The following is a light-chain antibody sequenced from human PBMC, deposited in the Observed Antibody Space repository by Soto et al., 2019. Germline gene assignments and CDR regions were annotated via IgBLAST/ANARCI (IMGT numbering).Light chain of an antibody. Sequence: QSALTQPPSASRSPGQSVTISCTGTSSDVGGYNYVSWYQQHPGKAPKLMIYEVNKRPSGVPDRFSGSKSGNTASLTVTGLQAEDEADYYCSSYAGRNNFGVFGGGTKVTVL. CDR2: EVN. V-gene: IGLV2-8*02. J-gene: IGLJ3*02. CDR1: SSDVGGYNY. CDR3: SSYAGRNNFGV.